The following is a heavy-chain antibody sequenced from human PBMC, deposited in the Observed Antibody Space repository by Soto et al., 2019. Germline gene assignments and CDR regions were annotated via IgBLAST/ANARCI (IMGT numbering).Heavy chain of an antibody. CDR3: ARSPFYGSKSDFDY. Sequence: QLQLQESGSGLVKPSQTLSLNCAVSGVSISDGGYSWSWIRQPPGKGLEWIGYTHVSADSYYNPSLTGRVTLSVDRSRTPFSLNLRSMTAADTAVYYCARSPFYGSKSDFDYWGQGTLVSGSS. CDR1: GVSISDGGYS. V-gene: IGHV4-30-2*01. J-gene: IGHJ4*02. CDR2: THVSADS. D-gene: IGHD3-10*01.